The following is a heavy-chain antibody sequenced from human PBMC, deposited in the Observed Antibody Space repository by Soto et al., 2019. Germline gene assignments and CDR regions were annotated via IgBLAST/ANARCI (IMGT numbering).Heavy chain of an antibody. CDR3: SAYCSSSNCGVGDDY. J-gene: IGHJ4*02. D-gene: IGHD2-2*01. V-gene: IGHV1-69*06. CDR2: TIPLFGTA. CDR1: GGIFTNSA. Sequence: QVVQSGPEVMQPGASVKVSCKPSGGIFTNSAFTWVRQAPGQRLEWMGGTIPLFGTANYAQKFQGRVTISADKSTTTVYLEVNSLRSEDTALYYCSAYCSSSNCGVGDDYWGQGTQVTVSS.